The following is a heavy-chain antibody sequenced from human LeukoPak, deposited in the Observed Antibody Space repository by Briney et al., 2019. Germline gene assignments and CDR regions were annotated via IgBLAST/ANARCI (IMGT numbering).Heavy chain of an antibody. Sequence: GGSLRLSCAASGFTFSSYAMSWVSQAPGKGLEWVSAISGSGGSTYYADSVKGRFTISRDNSKNTLYLQMNSLRAEDTAVYYCAKGRVEFVVATIAPDYWGQGTLVTVSS. D-gene: IGHD5-12*01. J-gene: IGHJ4*02. CDR3: AKGRVEFVVATIAPDY. CDR1: GFTFSSYA. CDR2: ISGSGGST. V-gene: IGHV3-23*01.